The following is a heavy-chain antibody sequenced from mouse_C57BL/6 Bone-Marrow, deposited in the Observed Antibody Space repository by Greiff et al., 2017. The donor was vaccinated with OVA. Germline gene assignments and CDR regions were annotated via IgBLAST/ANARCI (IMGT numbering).Heavy chain of an antibody. CDR1: GYTFTDYY. V-gene: IGHV1-76*01. CDR2: IYPGSGNT. Sequence: VQLQQSGAELVRPGASVKLSCKASGYTFTDYYINWVKQRPGQGLEWIARIYPGSGNTYYNEKFKGKATLTAEKSSSTAYMQLSSLTSEDSAVYFCARGDYYGSSYYWYFDVWGTGTTVTVSS. D-gene: IGHD1-1*01. J-gene: IGHJ1*03. CDR3: ARGDYYGSSYYWYFDV.